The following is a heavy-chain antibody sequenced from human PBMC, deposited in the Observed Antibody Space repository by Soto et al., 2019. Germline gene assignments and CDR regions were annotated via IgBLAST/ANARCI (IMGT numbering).Heavy chain of an antibody. D-gene: IGHD3-22*01. Sequence: SVKVSCKASGGTFSSYAISWVRQAPGQGLEWMGGIIPIFGTANYAQKFQGRVTITADESTRTAYMELSSLRSEDPAVYYCARDSASGYNWFDPWGQGTLVTVSS. CDR1: GGTFSSYA. CDR3: ARDSASGYNWFDP. CDR2: IIPIFGTA. V-gene: IGHV1-69*13. J-gene: IGHJ5*02.